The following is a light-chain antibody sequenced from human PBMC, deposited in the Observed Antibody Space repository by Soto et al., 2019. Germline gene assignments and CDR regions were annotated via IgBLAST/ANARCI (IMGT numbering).Light chain of an antibody. CDR1: QSISTY. CDR2: GAS. J-gene: IGKJ4*01. V-gene: IGKV1-39*01. Sequence: DIQMTQSPSSLSASVGDRVTFTCRASQSISTYLNWYEQKPGKAPNVLIYGASNFQSGVPSKFSGGGAGTEFTVTIRCLQPEDSGTYYCQQSYTSPVSFVRGIKVYIK. CDR3: QQSYTSPVS.